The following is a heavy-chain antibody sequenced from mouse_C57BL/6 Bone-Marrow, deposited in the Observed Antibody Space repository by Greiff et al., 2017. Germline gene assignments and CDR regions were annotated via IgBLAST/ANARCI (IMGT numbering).Heavy chain of an antibody. CDR3: AREGLGYYGREYFDV. CDR1: GYTFTSYW. V-gene: IGHV1-7*01. CDR2: INPSSGYT. D-gene: IGHD2-3*01. J-gene: IGHJ1*03. Sequence: VQLQQSGAELAKPGASVKLSCKASGYTFTSYWMHWVKQRPGEGLEWIGYINPSSGYTKYNQKFKDKDTLTADKSSSTAYMQLSSRTYEDSAVYYCAREGLGYYGREYFDVWGTGTTVTVSS.